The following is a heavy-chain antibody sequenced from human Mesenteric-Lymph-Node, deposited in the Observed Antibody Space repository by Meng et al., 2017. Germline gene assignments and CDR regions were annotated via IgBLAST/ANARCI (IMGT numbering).Heavy chain of an antibody. V-gene: IGHV3-23*01. J-gene: IGHJ4*02. CDR3: ARDLDY. CDR2: ISASGDGT. Sequence: GESLKISCVASGFTFSSYNMNWVRQTPGKGLEWVATISASGDGTYYADSVKGRFTISRDNAKNSLYLQMNSLRDEDTAVYYCARDLDYWGPGTLVTVSS. CDR1: GFTFSSYN.